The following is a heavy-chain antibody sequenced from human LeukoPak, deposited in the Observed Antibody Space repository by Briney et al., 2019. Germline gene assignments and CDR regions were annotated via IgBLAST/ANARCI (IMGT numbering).Heavy chain of an antibody. CDR2: INYSGST. CDR3: ARVSFYYGSGSYYSSFDP. J-gene: IGHJ5*02. D-gene: IGHD3-10*01. Sequence: PSETLSLTCTASGGSISSYYWSWIRQPPGKGLAWLGYINYSGSTNYNPSLKSRVTISVDTSKNQFSLKLSSVTAADTAVYYCARVSFYYGSGSYYSSFDPWGQGTLVTVSS. CDR1: GGSISSYY. V-gene: IGHV4-59*01.